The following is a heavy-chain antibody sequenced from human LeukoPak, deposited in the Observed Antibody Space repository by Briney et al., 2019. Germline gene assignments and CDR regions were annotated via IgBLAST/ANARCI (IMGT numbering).Heavy chain of an antibody. CDR1: GFTFSTYE. Sequence: PGGSLRLSCAASGFTFSTYEMNWVRQAPGKGLEWVAHIKQDGSEKHYVDSVKGRFTISRDNAKNSLYLQMNSLRAEDTAVYYCATTHQLLYGDAFDIWGQGTMVTVSS. V-gene: IGHV3-7*01. D-gene: IGHD2-2*02. CDR2: IKQDGSEK. CDR3: ATTHQLLYGDAFDI. J-gene: IGHJ3*02.